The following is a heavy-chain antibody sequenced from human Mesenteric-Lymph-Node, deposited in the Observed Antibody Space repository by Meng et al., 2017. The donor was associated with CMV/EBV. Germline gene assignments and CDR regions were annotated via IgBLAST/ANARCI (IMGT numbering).Heavy chain of an antibody. Sequence: ASVKVSCKASGYTFTGYYMHWVRQAPGQGLEWMGWINPNSGDTNFAQRFQGRVTMTRDTSISTAYMELSSLISDDTAVYYCARDRDTTPRGVMGYCGQGTLVTVSS. J-gene: IGHJ4*02. D-gene: IGHD3-10*01. CDR3: ARDRDTTPRGVMGY. V-gene: IGHV1-2*02. CDR2: INPNSGDT. CDR1: GYTFTGYY.